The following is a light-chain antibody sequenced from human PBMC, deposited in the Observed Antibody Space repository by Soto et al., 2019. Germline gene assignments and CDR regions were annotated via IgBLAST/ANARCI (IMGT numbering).Light chain of an antibody. CDR3: SSYTRSILL. CDR1: SSGVGGYNY. CDR2: EVS. J-gene: IGLJ2*01. Sequence: QSALTQPASVSGSPGQSITISCTGTSSGVGGYNYVSWYQQHPGKAPKLMIYEVSNRPSGVSNRFSGSKSGNTASLTISGLQAEDEADYYCSSYTRSILLFGGWTKLTVL. V-gene: IGLV2-14*01.